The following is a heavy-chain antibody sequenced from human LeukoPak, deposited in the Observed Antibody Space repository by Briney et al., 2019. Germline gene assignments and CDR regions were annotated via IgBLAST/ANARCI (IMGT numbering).Heavy chain of an antibody. J-gene: IGHJ4*02. V-gene: IGHV3-23*01. Sequence: GGSLRLSCAASGFTFNSYAMSWVRQAPGKGLEWVSAISGSGGSTYYADSVKGRFTISRDNSKNTLYLQMNSLRAEDTAVYYCAKYRHWNGGYDYWGLGTLVTVSS. CDR3: AKYRHWNGGYDY. D-gene: IGHD1-1*01. CDR1: GFTFNSYA. CDR2: ISGSGGST.